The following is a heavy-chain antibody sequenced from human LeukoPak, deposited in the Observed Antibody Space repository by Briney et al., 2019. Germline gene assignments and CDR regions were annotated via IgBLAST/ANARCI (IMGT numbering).Heavy chain of an antibody. J-gene: IGHJ4*02. CDR1: GFTFSNAW. D-gene: IGHD5-24*01. V-gene: IGHV3-15*01. Sequence: GGSLRLSCAASGFTFSNAWMSWVRQAPGKGLELVGRIKSKTDGGTTDYAAPVKGRFTISRDDSKNTLYLQMNSLKTEDTAVYYCTTTDGYNAFDYWGQGTLVTVSS. CDR3: TTTDGYNAFDY. CDR2: IKSKTDGGTT.